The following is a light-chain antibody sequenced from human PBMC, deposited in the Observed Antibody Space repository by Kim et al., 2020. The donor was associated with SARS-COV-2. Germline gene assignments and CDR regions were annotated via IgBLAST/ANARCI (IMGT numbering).Light chain of an antibody. V-gene: IGKV1-5*03. CDR2: QAS. J-gene: IGKJ1*01. CDR1: QGISRS. Sequence: LSAAVGDRVTITWRASQGISRSLAWYQQKLGEPPKLLIFQASSLESGVPSRYSGSGSGTEFTLTISSLQPDDCATYYCQQYGSYWTFGQGTKLEI. CDR3: QQYGSYWT.